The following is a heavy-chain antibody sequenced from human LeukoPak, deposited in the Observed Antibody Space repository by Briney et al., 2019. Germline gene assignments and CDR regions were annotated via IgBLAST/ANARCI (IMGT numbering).Heavy chain of an antibody. D-gene: IGHD3-9*01. CDR3: AREGGYDILTGYYHYYMDV. CDR2: ISHSGST. J-gene: IGHJ6*03. V-gene: IGHV4-59*01. Sequence: SETLSLTCTVSGSFISTYYWSWIRQPPGKGLEWIGYISHSGSTNYNPSLKSRVTISVDTSKNQFSLKLSSVTAADTAVYYCAREGGYDILTGYYHYYMDVWGKGTTVTVSS. CDR1: GSFISTYY.